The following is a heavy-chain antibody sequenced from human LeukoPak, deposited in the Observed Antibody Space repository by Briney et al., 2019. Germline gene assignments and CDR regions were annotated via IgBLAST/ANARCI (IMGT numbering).Heavy chain of an antibody. CDR3: ARQGSGWTLDY. CDR2: IYYSGST. Sequence: TSETLSLTCTVSGGSISSGGYYWSWIRQHPGKGLEWIGYIYYSGSTYYNPSLKSRVTISVDTSKNQFSLKLSSVTAADTAVYYCARQGSGWTLDYWGQGTLVTVSS. J-gene: IGHJ4*02. V-gene: IGHV4-31*03. D-gene: IGHD6-19*01. CDR1: GGSISSGGYY.